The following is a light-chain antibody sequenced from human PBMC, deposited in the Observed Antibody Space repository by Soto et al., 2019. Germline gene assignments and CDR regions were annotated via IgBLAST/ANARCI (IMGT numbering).Light chain of an antibody. J-gene: IGKJ1*01. V-gene: IGKV3-20*01. CDR3: QQYGGSPRT. CDR2: DAS. CDR1: QSISQS. Sequence: EVVLTQSPGTLSLSPGERATLSCRASQSISQSLAWYQQRPGQSPRLLIYDASRRATGIPDRFTGSGFGTDFTLAISRLAPEDLAVYYCQQYGGSPRTCGQGTKVELK.